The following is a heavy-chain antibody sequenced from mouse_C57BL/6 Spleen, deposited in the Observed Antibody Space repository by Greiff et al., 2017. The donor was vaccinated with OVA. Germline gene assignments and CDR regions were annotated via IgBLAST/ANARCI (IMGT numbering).Heavy chain of an antibody. CDR1: GFTFTDYY. D-gene: IGHD1-1*01. CDR3: ASYPSFYYYGSSLYWYFDV. CDR2: IRNKANGYTT. V-gene: IGHV7-3*01. Sequence: EVKLQESGGGLVQPGGSLSLSCAASGFTFTDYYMSWVRQPPGQALEWLGFIRNKANGYTTEYSESVKGRFTISRDNSQSILYLQMNALRSEDSATYYCASYPSFYYYGSSLYWYFDVWGTGTTVTVSS. J-gene: IGHJ1*03.